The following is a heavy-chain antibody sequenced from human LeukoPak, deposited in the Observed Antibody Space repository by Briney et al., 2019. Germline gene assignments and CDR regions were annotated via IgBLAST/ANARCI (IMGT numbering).Heavy chain of an antibody. D-gene: IGHD1-1*01. J-gene: IGHJ4*02. CDR2: INPNSGGT. CDR1: GYSFTDYY. CDR3: ASDAARTTAPDDY. V-gene: IGHV1-2*02. Sequence: ASVKVSCKASGYSFTDYYMHWVRQAPGQGLEWMGWINPNSGGTNYAQNFQGRVTMTRDTSISTAYIELSRLTSDDTAVYYCASDAARTTAPDDYWGQGTLVTVSS.